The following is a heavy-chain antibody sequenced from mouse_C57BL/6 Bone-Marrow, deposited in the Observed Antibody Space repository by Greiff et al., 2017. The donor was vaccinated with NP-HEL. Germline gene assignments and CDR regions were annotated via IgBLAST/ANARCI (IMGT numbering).Heavy chain of an antibody. CDR2: INPSSGYT. D-gene: IGHD2-5*01. J-gene: IGHJ4*01. V-gene: IGHV1-7*01. CDR3: ARSYSNYVYAMDY. CDR1: GYTFTSYW. Sequence: VQLQQPGAELAKPGASVKLSCKASGYTFTSYWMHWVKQRPGQGLEWIGYINPSSGYTKYNQKFKDKATLTADKSSSTAYMQLSSLTYEDSAVYYCARSYSNYVYAMDYWGQGTSVTVSS.